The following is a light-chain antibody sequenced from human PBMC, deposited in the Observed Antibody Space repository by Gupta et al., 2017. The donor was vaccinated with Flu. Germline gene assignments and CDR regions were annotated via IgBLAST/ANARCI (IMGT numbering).Light chain of an antibody. J-gene: IGLJ2*01. CDR2: QDS. V-gene: IGLV3-1*01. CDR1: TLGDKY. CDR3: LAWDNNTVV. Sequence: TCSGNTLGDKYAFWYQQKPGQSPVMVIYQDSKRPSGIPERFSGSNSGNTATLTISGTQAMDEADYYCLAWDNNTVVFGGGTKLTVL.